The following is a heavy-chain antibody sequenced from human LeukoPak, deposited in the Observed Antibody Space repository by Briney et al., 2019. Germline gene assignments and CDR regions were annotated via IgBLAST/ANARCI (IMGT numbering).Heavy chain of an antibody. CDR3: ARDRSITMIVVEPHDAFDI. Sequence: PSETLSLTCTVSGYSISSGYYWGWIRQPPGKGLEWIGSIYHSGRTFYNPSLKSRVTISVDTSKNQFSLKLTSVTAADTAVYYCARDRSITMIVVEPHDAFDIWGQGTMVTVSS. D-gene: IGHD3-22*01. J-gene: IGHJ3*02. CDR1: GYSISSGYY. CDR2: IYHSGRT. V-gene: IGHV4-38-2*02.